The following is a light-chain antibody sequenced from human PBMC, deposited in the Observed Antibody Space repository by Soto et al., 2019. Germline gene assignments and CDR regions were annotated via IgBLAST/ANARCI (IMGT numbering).Light chain of an antibody. CDR2: DAS. CDR3: QQSYNIPIT. Sequence: EIVLTQSPATLSLSPGERATLSCRASQSVSSYLAWYQHKPGQAPRLLIYDASNRATGIPARFSGSGSGTDFTLIISSLQPEDFATFYCQQSYNIPITFGQGTRLEIK. J-gene: IGKJ5*01. V-gene: IGKV3-11*01. CDR1: QSVSSY.